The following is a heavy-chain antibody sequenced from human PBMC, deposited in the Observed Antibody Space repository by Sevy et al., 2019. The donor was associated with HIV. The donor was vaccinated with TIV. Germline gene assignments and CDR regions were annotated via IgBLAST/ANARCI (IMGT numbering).Heavy chain of an antibody. CDR1: GRTFSSYA. CDR2: IIPMFATA. Sequence: KVSCKASGRTFSSYAFSWVRQAPGQGLEWMGGIIPMFATANYVEKFQGRVTITADESTSTAYMELSSLRSEDTAVYYCARSISWYASFDYWGQGTLVTVSS. CDR3: ARSISWYASFDY. V-gene: IGHV1-69*01. J-gene: IGHJ4*02. D-gene: IGHD6-13*01.